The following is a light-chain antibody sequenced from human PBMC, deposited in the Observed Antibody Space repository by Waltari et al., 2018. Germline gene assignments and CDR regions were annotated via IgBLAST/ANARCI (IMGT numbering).Light chain of an antibody. Sequence: QSALTQPPSASGSPGQSVTISCTGTSSDVGGPNYVSWYQQHPGQAPKLMIYEVSKRPAGVPDGFDGSKSGNTASLTVSGRQAEDEADYYGSSYAGSNNLVFGTGTRVTVL. J-gene: IGLJ1*01. CDR2: EVS. CDR3: SSYAGSNNLV. CDR1: SSDVGGPNY. V-gene: IGLV2-8*01.